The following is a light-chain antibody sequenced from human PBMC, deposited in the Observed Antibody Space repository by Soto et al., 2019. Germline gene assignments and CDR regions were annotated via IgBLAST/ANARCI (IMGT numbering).Light chain of an antibody. J-gene: IGKJ5*01. CDR1: QSVSSTY. V-gene: IGKV3-20*01. Sequence: ELLLTQSPDTLSLSPGERASLSCRASQSVSSTYLAWFPQRPGQAPRLVIYGASNRAAGIPDRFSGSGSGTDFTLTVSRLEPEDFAMYYCQQYHWAPDTFGQGTRLEI. CDR2: GAS. CDR3: QQYHWAPDT.